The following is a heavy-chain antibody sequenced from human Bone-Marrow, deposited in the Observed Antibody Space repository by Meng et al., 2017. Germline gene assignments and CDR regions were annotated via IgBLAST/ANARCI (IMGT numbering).Heavy chain of an antibody. D-gene: IGHD2-15*01. CDR1: AGSISSSSYY. J-gene: IGHJ4*02. Sequence: SETLSLTCTVSAGSISSSSYYWGWIRQPPGKGLEWIGSIYYSGSTYYNPSLKGRVTISVDTSKNQFSLKLSSVTAADTAVYYCARAVVVVVAATFDYWGQGTLVTVSS. CDR3: ARAVVVVVAATFDY. V-gene: IGHV4-39*07. CDR2: IYYSGST.